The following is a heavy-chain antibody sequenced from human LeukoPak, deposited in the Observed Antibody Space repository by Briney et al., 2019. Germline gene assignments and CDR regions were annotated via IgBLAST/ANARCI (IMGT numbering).Heavy chain of an antibody. CDR1: GFTFSSYG. J-gene: IGHJ4*02. V-gene: IGHV3-23*01. CDR2: ISGSGVGT. Sequence: LSGGSLRLFCAASGFTFSSYGMSWVRQAPGKGLEWVSAISGSGVGTYYADSVKGRFTISRDNSKNTLYLQMNTLRAEDTAVYYCAKGVGYCSGGSCQQFDYWGQGTLVTVSS. D-gene: IGHD2-15*01. CDR3: AKGVGYCSGGSCQQFDY.